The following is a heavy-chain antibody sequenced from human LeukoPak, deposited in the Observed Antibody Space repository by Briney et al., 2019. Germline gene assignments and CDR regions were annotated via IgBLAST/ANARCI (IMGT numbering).Heavy chain of an antibody. J-gene: IGHJ4*02. CDR3: ARDEDAF. V-gene: IGHV3-23*01. Sequence: GGSLRLSCVASGFPFSSYWMTWVRQAPGKGLEWVSAISGSGGSTYYADSVKGRFTISRDNSKNTLYLQMNSLRAEDTAVYYCARDEDAFGGQGTLVTVSS. CDR2: ISGSGGST. CDR1: GFPFSSYW.